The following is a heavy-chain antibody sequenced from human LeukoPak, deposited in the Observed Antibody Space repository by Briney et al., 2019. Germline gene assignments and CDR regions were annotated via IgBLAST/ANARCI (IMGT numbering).Heavy chain of an antibody. CDR3: ARHARTANLWFGELLPFDY. CDR2: IYYSGST. D-gene: IGHD3-10*01. J-gene: IGHJ4*02. V-gene: IGHV4-59*08. Sequence: KPSETLSLTCAVYGGSISSYYWSWIRQPPGKGLEWIGYIYYSGSTNYNPSLKSRVTISVDTSKNQFSLKLSSVTAADTAVYYCARHARTANLWFGELLPFDYWGQGTLVTVSS. CDR1: GGSISSYY.